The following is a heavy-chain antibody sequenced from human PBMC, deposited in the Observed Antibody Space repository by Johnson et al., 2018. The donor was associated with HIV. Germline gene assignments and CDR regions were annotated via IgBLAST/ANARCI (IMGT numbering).Heavy chain of an antibody. CDR2: ITSSGRTT. CDR3: AKESSYYYDNSGPY. CDR1: GFTFSDYY. J-gene: IGHJ3*01. V-gene: IGHV3-11*01. Sequence: QVQLVESGGGLVKPGGSLRLSCAASGFTFSDYYMSWIRQAPGKGLEWVSYITSSGRTTYYADSVKGRFTISRDNSKNTLYLQMNSLRAEDTAVYYCAKESSYYYDNSGPYWGQGTMVTVSS. D-gene: IGHD3-22*01.